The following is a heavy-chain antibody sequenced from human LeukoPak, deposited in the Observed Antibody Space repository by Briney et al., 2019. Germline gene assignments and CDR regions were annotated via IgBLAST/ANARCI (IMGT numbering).Heavy chain of an antibody. V-gene: IGHV1-69*04. CDR2: IIPILGIA. CDR1: GGTFSSYA. Sequence: ASVKVSCKASGGTFSSYAISWVRQAPGQGLEWMGRIIPILGIANYAQKFQGRVTITADKSTSTAYMELSSLRSEDTAVYYCARGAVYCSSTSCPPDYWGQGTLVTVSS. D-gene: IGHD2-2*01. J-gene: IGHJ4*02. CDR3: ARGAVYCSSTSCPPDY.